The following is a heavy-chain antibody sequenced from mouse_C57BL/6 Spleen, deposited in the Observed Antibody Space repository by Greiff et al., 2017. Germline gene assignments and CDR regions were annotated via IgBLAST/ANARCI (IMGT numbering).Heavy chain of an antibody. Sequence: EVQVVESGGGLVQPKGSLKLSCAASGFTFNTYAMHWVRQAPGKGLEWVARIRSKSSNYATYYADSVKDRFTISRDDSQSMLYLQMNNLKTEDTAMYYCVRAYDYDVDWYFDVWGTGTTVTVSS. CDR2: IRSKSSNYAT. V-gene: IGHV10-3*01. CDR1: GFTFNTYA. D-gene: IGHD2-4*01. CDR3: VRAYDYDVDWYFDV. J-gene: IGHJ1*03.